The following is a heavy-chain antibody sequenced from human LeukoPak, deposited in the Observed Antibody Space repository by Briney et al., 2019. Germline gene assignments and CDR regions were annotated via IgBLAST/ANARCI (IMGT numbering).Heavy chain of an antibody. J-gene: IGHJ6*03. V-gene: IGHV3-64*01. CDR2: ISSNGGST. D-gene: IGHD6-19*01. CDR3: ARDHRGSIAVAGTANYYYYYMDV. Sequence: QPGGSLRLSCAASGFTFSSYAMHWVRQAPGKGLEYVSAISSNGGSTYYANSVKGRFTISRDNSKNTLYLQMGSLRAEDMAVYYCARDHRGSIAVAGTANYYYYYMDVWGKGTTVTISS. CDR1: GFTFSSYA.